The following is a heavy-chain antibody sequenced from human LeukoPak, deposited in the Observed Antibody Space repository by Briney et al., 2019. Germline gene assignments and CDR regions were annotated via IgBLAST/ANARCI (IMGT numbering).Heavy chain of an antibody. J-gene: IGHJ4*02. V-gene: IGHV4-39*07. Sequence: PSETLSLTCTVSGGSISSSSYYWGWIRQPPGKGLEWIGSIYYSGSTYYNPSLKSRVTISVDTSKNQFSLKLSSVTAADTAVYYCARLPYYYDSSGYYPSPYFDYWGQGTLVTVSS. CDR1: GGSISSSSYY. CDR3: ARLPYYYDSSGYYPSPYFDY. D-gene: IGHD3-22*01. CDR2: IYYSGST.